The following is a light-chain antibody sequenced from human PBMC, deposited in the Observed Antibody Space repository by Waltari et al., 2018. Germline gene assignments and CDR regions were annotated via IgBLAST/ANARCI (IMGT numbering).Light chain of an antibody. J-gene: IGLJ1*01. CDR2: EAN. CDR3: YAYAGTRGV. CDR1: SSDIARYQL. V-gene: IGLV2-23*01. Sequence: QSALTQPASVSGSPGQSITLSCTGPSSDIARYQLLSWYQQHPGKAPKLIIYEANKRPSGVSSRFSGSKSGNTASLTISGPQAEDEANYYCYAYAGTRGVFGTGTKVTVL.